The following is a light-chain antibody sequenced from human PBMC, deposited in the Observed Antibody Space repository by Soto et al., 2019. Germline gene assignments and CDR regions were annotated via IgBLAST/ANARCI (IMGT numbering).Light chain of an antibody. CDR1: QSVSSNY. V-gene: IGKV3-20*01. J-gene: IGKJ1*01. CDR2: GAF. CDR3: QQYGSSPRT. Sequence: EIVLTQSPGTLSLSPGERATFSCRASQSVSSNYLAGYQQKPGQAPRLLIYGAFKRGTGIPVRFRGSGYGTYFTLTISRMEPEDFAVYCCQQYGSSPRTFGEGTKVEIK.